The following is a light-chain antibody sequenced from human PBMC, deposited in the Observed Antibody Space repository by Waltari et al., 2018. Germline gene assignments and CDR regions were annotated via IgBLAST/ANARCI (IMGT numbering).Light chain of an antibody. CDR3: SSYTRRSYWV. CDR2: KVN. J-gene: IGLJ3*02. CDR1: SSDVGFYDF. V-gene: IGLV2-14*01. Sequence: QSALTQPASVSGSPGQSIPISCPGTSSDVGFYDFFSWFQQHPGKARKGMIYKVNNRPSGVSNRFSGSKSANTASLTISGLQAEDEADYYCSSYTRRSYWVFGGGTQLTVL.